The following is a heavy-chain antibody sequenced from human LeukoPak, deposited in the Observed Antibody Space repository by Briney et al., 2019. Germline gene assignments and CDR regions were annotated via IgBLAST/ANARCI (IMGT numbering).Heavy chain of an antibody. CDR1: GYTFTGYP. D-gene: IGHD3-16*01. V-gene: IGHV1-2*02. CDR3: ARDFEGAVGY. Sequence: GASVKVSCKASGYTFTGYPLHWVRQAPGQGLEWMGGINPNSGGANYAQKFQDRVTITRDTSISTTYMELTRLTSDDTAVYYCARDFEGAVGYWGQGTLVTVSS. CDR2: INPNSGGA. J-gene: IGHJ4*02.